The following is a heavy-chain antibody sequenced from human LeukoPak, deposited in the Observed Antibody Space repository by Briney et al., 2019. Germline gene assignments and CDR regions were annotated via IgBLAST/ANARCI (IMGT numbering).Heavy chain of an antibody. Sequence: SETRSLTCIVSAASAGSGSYYWGWILQPPVNGLEGFGEIYHSGSTNNNPSLKTRVTISVEPAKPTLSWEPRYVTAGDRAVFYCARGYLSYYGGNSGSAWFDPWGQGTLVTVPS. CDR2: IYHSGST. J-gene: IGHJ5*02. CDR1: AASAGSGSYY. D-gene: IGHD4-23*01. V-gene: IGHV4-39*07. CDR3: ARGYLSYYGGNSGSAWFDP.